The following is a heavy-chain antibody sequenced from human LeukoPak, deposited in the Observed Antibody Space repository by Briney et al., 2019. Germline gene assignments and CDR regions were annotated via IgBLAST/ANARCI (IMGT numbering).Heavy chain of an antibody. Sequence: SVKVSCKASGGTFSSYAISWVRQALGQGLEWMGGIIPIFGTANYAQKFQGRVTITADESTSTAYMELSSLRSEDTAVYYCARDGYNHREFDYWGQGTLVTVSS. J-gene: IGHJ4*02. CDR1: GGTFSSYA. V-gene: IGHV1-69*13. D-gene: IGHD5-24*01. CDR3: ARDGYNHREFDY. CDR2: IIPIFGTA.